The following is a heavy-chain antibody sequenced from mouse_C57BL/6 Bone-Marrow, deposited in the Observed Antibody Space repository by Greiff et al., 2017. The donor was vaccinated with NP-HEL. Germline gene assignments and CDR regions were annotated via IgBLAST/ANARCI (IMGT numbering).Heavy chain of an antibody. D-gene: IGHD1-1*01. J-gene: IGHJ1*03. Sequence: VQLQEPGAELVRPGASVTLSCKASGYTFTDYEMHWVKQTPVQGLEWIGAIDPDTGGTAYNQKFKGKAILTADKSSSTAYMDIRSRTSEDSAVYYCTSDRYWYYGSGGYFDVWGTGTTVTVSS. CDR2: IDPDTGGT. V-gene: IGHV1-15*01. CDR3: TSDRYWYYGSGGYFDV. CDR1: GYTFTDYE.